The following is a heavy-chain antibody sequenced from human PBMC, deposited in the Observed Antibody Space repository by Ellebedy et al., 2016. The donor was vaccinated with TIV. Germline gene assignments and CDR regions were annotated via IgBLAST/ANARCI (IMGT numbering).Heavy chain of an antibody. J-gene: IGHJ4*02. V-gene: IGHV3-20*04. CDR2: INWNGDIT. D-gene: IGHD4-23*01. Sequence: GESLKISCAASGFTFDDYAMSWVRQVPGKGLEWLSDINWNGDITTYADAVRGRFTVSRDNAKNYLSVQINSLGAEDTALYFCARHSYGGNSGLDYWGRGILVTVSS. CDR3: ARHSYGGNSGLDY. CDR1: GFTFDDYA.